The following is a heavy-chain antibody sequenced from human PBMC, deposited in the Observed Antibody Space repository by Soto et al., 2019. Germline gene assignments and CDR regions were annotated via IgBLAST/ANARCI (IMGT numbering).Heavy chain of an antibody. V-gene: IGHV4-59*01. CDR3: ARDSPTAMAPYYFDY. J-gene: IGHJ4*02. D-gene: IGHD5-18*01. Sequence: SXATLCLTCTVSGGSISSYYWSWIRQPPGKGLEWIGYIYYSGSTNYSPSLKSRVTISVDTSKNQFSLKLSSVTAADTAVYYCARDSPTAMAPYYFDYWGQGTLVTVSS. CDR1: GGSISSYY. CDR2: IYYSGST.